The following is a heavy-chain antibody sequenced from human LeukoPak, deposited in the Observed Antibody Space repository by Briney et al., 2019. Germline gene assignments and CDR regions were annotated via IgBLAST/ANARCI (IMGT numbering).Heavy chain of an antibody. V-gene: IGHV4-34*01. J-gene: IGHJ4*02. D-gene: IGHD1-14*01. CDR1: GGSFSGYY. CDR2: INHSGST. CDR3: ARDPEPSPYFDY. Sequence: SETLSLTCAVYGGSFSGYYWSWIRQPPGKGLEWIGEINHSGSTNYNPSLKSRVTISVDTSKNQFSLKLSSVTAADTAVYYCARDPEPSPYFDYWGQGTLVTVSS.